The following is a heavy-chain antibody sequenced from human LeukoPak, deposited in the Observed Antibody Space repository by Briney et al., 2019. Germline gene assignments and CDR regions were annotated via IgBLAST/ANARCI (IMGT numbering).Heavy chain of an antibody. Sequence: GGSLRLSCAASGFTFSSYWMHWVRQAPGKGLVWVSGTNTDGSSTMYADSAKGRFTIARDNAKNTLYLQMNSLRAEDTAVYYCYGANAEHWGQGTLVTVSS. CDR3: YGANAEH. CDR1: GFTFSSYW. D-gene: IGHD4-23*01. J-gene: IGHJ1*01. V-gene: IGHV3-74*03. CDR2: TNTDGSST.